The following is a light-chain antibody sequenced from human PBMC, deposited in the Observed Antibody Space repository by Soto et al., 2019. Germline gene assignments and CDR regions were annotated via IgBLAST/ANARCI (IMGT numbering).Light chain of an antibody. J-gene: IGKJ2*01. CDR3: QQYNIWPPMYT. Sequence: ELVMTQSPATLSESPGERATLSCRASQSVGSNLAWYQQKPGQAPRLLIYGASTGATGIPARFSGSGSGTEFTLTISSLQSEDFAVYYCQQYNIWPPMYTFGQGTKVDIK. V-gene: IGKV3-15*01. CDR2: GAS. CDR1: QSVGSN.